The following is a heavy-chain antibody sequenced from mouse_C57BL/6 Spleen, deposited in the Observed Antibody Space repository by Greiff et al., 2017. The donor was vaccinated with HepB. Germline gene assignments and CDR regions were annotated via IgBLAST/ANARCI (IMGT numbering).Heavy chain of an antibody. V-gene: IGHV1-82*01. D-gene: IGHD2-4*01. J-gene: IGHJ2*01. Sequence: VQLQQSGPELVKPGASVKISCKASGYAFSSSWMNWVKQRPGKGLEWIGRIYPGDGDTNYNGKFKGKATLTADKSSSTAYMQLSSLTSEDSAVYFCASPEIYYDYTGYFDYWGQGTTLTVSS. CDR2: IYPGDGDT. CDR1: GYAFSSSW. CDR3: ASPEIYYDYTGYFDY.